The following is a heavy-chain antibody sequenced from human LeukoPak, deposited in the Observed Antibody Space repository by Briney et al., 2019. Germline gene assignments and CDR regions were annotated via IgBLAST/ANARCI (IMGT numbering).Heavy chain of an antibody. J-gene: IGHJ3*02. V-gene: IGHV3-21*04. CDR1: GFTFSSYS. Sequence: PGGSLRLSCAASGFTFSSYSMNWVRQAPGKVLELVSSISGSSNYIYYADSVRGRFTISRDNAKNSLFLQMNSLRAEDTAVYYCAKDSGGGAFDIWGQGTMVTVSS. CDR3: AKDSGGGAFDI. D-gene: IGHD3-16*01. CDR2: ISGSSNYI.